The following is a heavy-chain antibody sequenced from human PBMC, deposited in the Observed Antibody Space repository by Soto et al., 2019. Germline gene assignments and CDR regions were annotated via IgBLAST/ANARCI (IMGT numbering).Heavy chain of an antibody. J-gene: IGHJ6*03. V-gene: IGHV3-23*01. D-gene: IGHD2-2*01. CDR3: AKTGLYCSSTSCYPHYYYYMDV. Sequence: GSLRLSCAASGFTFSSYAMSWVRQAPGKGLEWVSAISGSGGSTYYADSVKGRFTISRDNSKNTLYLQMNSLRAEDTAVYYCAKTGLYCSSTSCYPHYYYYMDVWGKGTTVTVSS. CDR1: GFTFSSYA. CDR2: ISGSGGST.